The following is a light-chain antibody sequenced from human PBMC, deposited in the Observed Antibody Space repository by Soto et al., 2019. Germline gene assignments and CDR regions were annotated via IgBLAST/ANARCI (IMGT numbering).Light chain of an antibody. V-gene: IGKV1-5*01. CDR2: DSS. Sequence: DIQRTQSPSTLAASVVDIVTITCRASQSISSWLAWYQQKPGRAPKLLIYDSSSLESGVPSRFSGSGSATEFILTISDLQPDDFATYYCQQYKSDTWTFGQGTKVDIK. CDR3: QQYKSDTWT. J-gene: IGKJ1*01. CDR1: QSISSW.